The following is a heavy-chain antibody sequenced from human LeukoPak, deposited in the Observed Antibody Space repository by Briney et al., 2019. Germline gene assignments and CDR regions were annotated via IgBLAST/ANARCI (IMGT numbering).Heavy chain of an antibody. CDR1: GGSISTYY. CDR3: ARGVRAPYSSVSLDY. V-gene: IGHV4-59*01. J-gene: IGHJ4*02. CDR2: VYYSGRT. D-gene: IGHD6-25*01. Sequence: SETLSLTCTVSGGSISTYYWNWIRQPPGKGLEWIGYVYYSGRTNYNPSLKSRVTISIDTSKSQFSLKLSSVTAADTAVYYCARGVRAPYSSVSLDYWGQGTLVTVSS.